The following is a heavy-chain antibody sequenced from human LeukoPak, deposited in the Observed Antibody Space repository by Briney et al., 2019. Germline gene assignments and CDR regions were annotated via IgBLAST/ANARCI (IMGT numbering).Heavy chain of an antibody. Sequence: PGGSLRLSCAASGFTFSTFRMHWVRQAPGKGLVWVSRIKSDGSSTSNADSVKGRFTISRDNAKNTLYLQMNSLRAEDTAVYYCASGLGDDNAFDIWGQGTMVTVSS. CDR1: GFTFSTFR. CDR3: ASGLGDDNAFDI. V-gene: IGHV3-74*01. J-gene: IGHJ3*02. D-gene: IGHD2-21*02. CDR2: IKSDGSST.